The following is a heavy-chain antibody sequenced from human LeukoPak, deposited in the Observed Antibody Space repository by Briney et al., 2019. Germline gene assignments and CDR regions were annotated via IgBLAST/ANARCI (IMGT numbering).Heavy chain of an antibody. CDR3: AKDIKSSAATYFDY. CDR1: GFTFSSYW. J-gene: IGHJ4*02. CDR2: IKQDGSEK. Sequence: GGSLRLSCAASGFTFSSYWMSWVRQAPGKGLEWVANIKQDGSEKYYVDSVKGRFTISRDNAKNSLYLQMNSLRAEDTALYYCAKDIKSSAATYFDYWGQGTLVTVSS. D-gene: IGHD3-10*01. V-gene: IGHV3-7*03.